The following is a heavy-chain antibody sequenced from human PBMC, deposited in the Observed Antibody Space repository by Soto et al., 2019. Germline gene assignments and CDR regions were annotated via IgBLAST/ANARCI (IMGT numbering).Heavy chain of an antibody. CDR3: ARLHCSSPNCVPLDP. J-gene: IGHJ5*02. CDR1: GGSISDDTYY. CDR2: IYYSGST. V-gene: IGHV4-39*01. Sequence: QLQLQESGPGLVKPSETLSLTCTVSGGSISDDTYYWGWIRQPPGKGLEWIGSIYYSGSTSYNPSLTGLVTTSVDTSQTQLSLRLRSVTAADTAVYYCARLHCSSPNCVPLDPWGQGTLVTVSS. D-gene: IGHD2-2*01.